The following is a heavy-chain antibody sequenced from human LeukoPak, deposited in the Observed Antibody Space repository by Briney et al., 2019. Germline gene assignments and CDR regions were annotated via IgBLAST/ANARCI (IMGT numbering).Heavy chain of an antibody. CDR2: INHSGST. CDR1: GGSFSGYY. J-gene: IGHJ4*02. Sequence: PSETLSLTCAVYGGSFSGYYWSWIRQPPGKGLEWIGEINHSGSTNYNPSPKSRVTISVDTSKNQFSLKLSSVTAADTAVYYCARARCSGGSCLPNHFDYWGQGTLVTVSS. V-gene: IGHV4-34*01. CDR3: ARARCSGGSCLPNHFDY. D-gene: IGHD2-15*01.